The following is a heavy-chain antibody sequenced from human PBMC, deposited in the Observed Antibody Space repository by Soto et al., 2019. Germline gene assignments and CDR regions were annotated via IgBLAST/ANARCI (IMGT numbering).Heavy chain of an antibody. D-gene: IGHD3-10*01. CDR2: IIPIFGTA. CDR3: AILTYYYGSGSYRPNWFDP. V-gene: IGHV1-69*12. CDR1: GGTFSSYA. J-gene: IGHJ5*02. Sequence: QVQLVQSGAEVKKPGSSVKVSCKASGGTFSSYAISWVRQAPGQGLEWMGGIIPIFGTANYAQKYQGRVTITADESTSTAYMELSSLRSEDTAVYYCAILTYYYGSGSYRPNWFDPWGQGTLVTVSS.